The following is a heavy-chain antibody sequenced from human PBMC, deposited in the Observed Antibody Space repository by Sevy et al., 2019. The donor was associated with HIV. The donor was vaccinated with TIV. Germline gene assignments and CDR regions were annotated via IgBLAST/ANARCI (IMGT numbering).Heavy chain of an antibody. V-gene: IGHV3-30*02. Sequence: GESLKISCIESGFTLSNYDIHWVRQAAGKGLEWVAFIQYDGSIQYYADSVKGRFTISRDNSKNTLYLQMNSLRPEDTAIYYCAKRGSKSGYALGYWGQRTLVTVSS. J-gene: IGHJ4*02. CDR3: AKRGSKSGYALGY. CDR2: IQYDGSIQ. D-gene: IGHD5-12*01. CDR1: GFTLSNYD.